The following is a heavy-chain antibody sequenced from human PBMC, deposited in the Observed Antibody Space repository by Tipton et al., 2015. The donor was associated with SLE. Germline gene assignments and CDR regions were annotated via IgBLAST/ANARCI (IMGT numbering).Heavy chain of an antibody. D-gene: IGHD3-9*01. CDR2: IYHSGTS. Sequence: TLSLTCTVSGSSISSAYYWGWIRQTPGKGLEWIGEIYHSGTSNYNPSLKSRITISLDKSKNQFSLKLTSVTATDTAVYNCARRNYDVLTGYYDAFDIWGQGTMVTVSS. CDR3: ARRNYDVLTGYYDAFDI. V-gene: IGHV4-38-2*02. J-gene: IGHJ3*02. CDR1: GSSISSAYY.